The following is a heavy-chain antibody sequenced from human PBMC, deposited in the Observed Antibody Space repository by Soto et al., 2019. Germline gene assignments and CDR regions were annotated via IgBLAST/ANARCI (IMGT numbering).Heavy chain of an antibody. CDR1: GCTFKNYA. CDR3: ARGLRDFGWRLPFVY. V-gene: IGHV3-30*15. Sequence: QVQLVESGGGVVQPGRSLRLSCAASGCTFKNYAMHWVRQAPGKGLEWVAVISYEGSIEFYADSVKGRFTISRDDFKNTVLLQMSSLRVEDTAVYYCARGLRDFGWRLPFVYWCQVTLVTVSS. CDR2: ISYEGSIE. D-gene: IGHD3-9*01. J-gene: IGHJ4*02.